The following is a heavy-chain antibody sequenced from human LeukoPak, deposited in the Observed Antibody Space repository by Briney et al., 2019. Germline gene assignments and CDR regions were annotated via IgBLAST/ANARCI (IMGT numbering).Heavy chain of an antibody. J-gene: IGHJ4*02. Sequence: LTGGSLRLSCAASGFTFSNNWMHWVRQAPGKGLVWVSRINSDGSNTTYVDSVKGRFIISRDNAKNTLYLQMNSLRADDAAVYYCARGGSSRYTITYWGQGTLVTVSS. CDR3: ARGGSSRYTITY. D-gene: IGHD6-13*01. CDR1: GFTFSNNW. CDR2: INSDGSNT. V-gene: IGHV3-74*01.